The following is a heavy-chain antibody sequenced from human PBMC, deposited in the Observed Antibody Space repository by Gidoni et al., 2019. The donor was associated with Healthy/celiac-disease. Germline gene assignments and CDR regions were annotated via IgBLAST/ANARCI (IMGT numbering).Heavy chain of an antibody. CDR3: TTDLDYGDYEGVDY. CDR2: IKSKTDGGTT. D-gene: IGHD4-17*01. J-gene: IGHJ4*02. V-gene: IGHV3-15*01. CDR1: GFTFSHAW. Sequence: EVQLVEAGGGLVKPGGSLRLSCAASGFTFSHAWLRWVRQAPGKGLEWVGRIKSKTDGGTTDYAAPVKGRFTISRDDSKNTLYLQMNSLKTEDTAVYYCTTDLDYGDYEGVDYWGQGTLVTVSS.